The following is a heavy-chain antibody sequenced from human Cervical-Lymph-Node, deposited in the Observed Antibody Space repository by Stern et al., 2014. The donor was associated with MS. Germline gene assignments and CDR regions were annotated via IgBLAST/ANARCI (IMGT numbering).Heavy chain of an antibody. CDR2: ISAIGVST. CDR1: GFTFSSDV. CDR3: AKGRTYYDSVTFSTLFFFDY. V-gene: IGHV3-23*04. J-gene: IGHJ4*02. Sequence: VQLVQSGGGLVQPGGSLRLSCAASGFTFSSDVMGWVRQAPGKGLEWVSGISAIGVSTYYADSVKGRFTISRDNARNTLYLQVNSLRAEDTALYYCAKGRTYYDSVTFSTLFFFDYWGQGTLVSVSS. D-gene: IGHD3-10*01.